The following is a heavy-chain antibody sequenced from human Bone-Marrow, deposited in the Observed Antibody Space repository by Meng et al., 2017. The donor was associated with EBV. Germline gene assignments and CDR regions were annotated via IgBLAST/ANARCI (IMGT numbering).Heavy chain of an antibody. V-gene: IGHV1-69*01. CDR1: GGPFSSYA. D-gene: IGHD6-19*01. J-gene: IGHJ5*02. CDR3: ARASAVAGTWWFDP. CDR2: IIPIFGTA. Sequence: QGKLWQSGAEVKKPGSPVKVSCKASGGPFSSYAISWVRQAPGQGLEWMGGIIPIFGTANYAQKFQGRVTITADESTSTAYMELSSLRSEDTAVYYCARASAVAGTWWFDPWGQGTLVTVSS.